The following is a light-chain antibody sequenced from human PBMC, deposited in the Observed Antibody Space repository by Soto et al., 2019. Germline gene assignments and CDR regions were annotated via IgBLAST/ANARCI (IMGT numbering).Light chain of an antibody. V-gene: IGLV2-14*01. CDR2: GVK. Sequence: QSALTQPASVSGSPGQTITISCTGANSDVGGYDFVSWYQQHPGKAPKLMIYGVKNRPSGVSTRFSGSKSGNTASLTLSGLQAEDEADYFCSSYTSSSTVIFGGGTKLTVL. J-gene: IGLJ2*01. CDR1: NSDVGGYDF. CDR3: SSYTSSSTVI.